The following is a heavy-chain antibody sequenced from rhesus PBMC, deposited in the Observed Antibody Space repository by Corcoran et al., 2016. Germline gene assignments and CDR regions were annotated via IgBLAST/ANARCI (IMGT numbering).Heavy chain of an antibody. CDR2: IHGNKHTP. CDR3: ARHTPGGGGRTVRFDV. V-gene: IGHV4-65*01. J-gene: IGHJ5-1*01. Sequence: QVQLQEPGPGLVKPSETLSLTCTVSGYSFSGDNWWSWIRQPPGKGLEWIGYIHGNKHTPYSNPSLKGRVHLSTDTSKSQFSLNLGSLAAADTAVYYCARHTPGGGGRTVRFDVWGPGVLVTVSS. D-gene: IGHD1-14*01. CDR1: GYSFSGDNW.